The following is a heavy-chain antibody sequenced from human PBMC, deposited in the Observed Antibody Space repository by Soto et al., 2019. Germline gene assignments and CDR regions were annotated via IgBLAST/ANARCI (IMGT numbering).Heavy chain of an antibody. CDR3: AKDPNGNYVGGFEM. CDR1: GFTFADFA. V-gene: IGHV3-23*01. Sequence: SLRLSCSGSGFTFADFAMSWVRQAPGGGLEWVSGISASGGSTYYADSVEGRFTIFRDNFRDTLSLHMSGLRVEDTAMYYSAKDPNGNYVGGFEMCGQGTLVTVSS. D-gene: IGHD1-7*01. J-gene: IGHJ3*02. CDR2: ISASGGST.